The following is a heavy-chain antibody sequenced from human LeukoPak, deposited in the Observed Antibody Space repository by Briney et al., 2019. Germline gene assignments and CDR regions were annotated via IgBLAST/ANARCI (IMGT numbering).Heavy chain of an antibody. CDR1: GFTFGDYA. D-gene: IGHD2-2*01. Sequence: GGSLRLSCSTSGFTFGDYAMSWVRQAPGKGLEWVGFIQAKAYGGATEYAASVKGRFSISRDDSQSIANLQMNDLKTEDTAVYYCTRAPHPRCSSSGCYLDYWGQGALVTVSS. CDR3: TRAPHPRCSSSGCYLDY. CDR2: IQAKAYGGAT. J-gene: IGHJ4*02. V-gene: IGHV3-49*04.